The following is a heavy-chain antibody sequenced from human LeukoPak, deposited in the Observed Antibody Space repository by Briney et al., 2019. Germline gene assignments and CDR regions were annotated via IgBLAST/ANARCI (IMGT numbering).Heavy chain of an antibody. CDR3: ARADSEGNAFDI. J-gene: IGHJ3*02. D-gene: IGHD2-21*01. V-gene: IGHV3-9*01. CDR1: GFTFDDYA. Sequence: PGRSLRLSCAASGFTFDDYAMHWVRQAPGKGLEWVSGISWNSGSIGYADSVKGRFTISRENAKNSLYLQMNSLRAGDTAVYYCARADSEGNAFDIWGQGTMVTVSS. CDR2: ISWNSGSI.